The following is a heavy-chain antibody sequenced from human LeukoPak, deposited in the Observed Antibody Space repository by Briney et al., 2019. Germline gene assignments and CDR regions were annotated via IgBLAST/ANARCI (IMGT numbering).Heavy chain of an antibody. V-gene: IGHV3-73*01. J-gene: IGHJ4*02. D-gene: IGHD5-18*01. CDR1: GFTFSGSA. Sequence: GGSLRLSCAASGFTFSGSAMHWVRQASGKGLEWVGRIRSKANSYATAYAASVKGRFTISRDDSKNTAYLQMNSLKTEDTAVYYCARANGYSYGYRVDYWGQGTLVTVSS. CDR3: ARANGYSYGYRVDY. CDR2: IRSKANSYAT.